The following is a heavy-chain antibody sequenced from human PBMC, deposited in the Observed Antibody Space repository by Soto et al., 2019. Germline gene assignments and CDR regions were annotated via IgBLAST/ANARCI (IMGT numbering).Heavy chain of an antibody. CDR3: ARENCGGDCYSFHLPNNWFDP. Sequence: QLQLQESGPGLVKPSETLSLTCTVSGGSISSSSYYWGWIRQPPGKGLEWIGSIYYSGSTYYNPSLKSRVTISVDTSKNQFSLKLSSVTAADTAVYYCARENCGGDCYSFHLPNNWFDPWGQGTLVTVSS. V-gene: IGHV4-39*02. CDR1: GGSISSSSYY. J-gene: IGHJ5*02. CDR2: IYYSGST. D-gene: IGHD2-21*02.